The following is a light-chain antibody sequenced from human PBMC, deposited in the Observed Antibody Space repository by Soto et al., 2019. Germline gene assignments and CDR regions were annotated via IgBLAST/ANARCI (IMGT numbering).Light chain of an antibody. J-gene: IGLJ2*01. CDR3: SVWDASLSGVV. CDR1: TSNVGSNL. V-gene: IGLV1-47*02. CDR2: NDY. Sequence: QSVLAQPPSASGTPGQWVTISCSGGTSNVGSNLASWYQQLPGSAPKLLIYNDYESPSWVPDRFSGSKSGTSASLGISGLRSDEEADYYCSVWDASLSGVVFGGGTKLTVL.